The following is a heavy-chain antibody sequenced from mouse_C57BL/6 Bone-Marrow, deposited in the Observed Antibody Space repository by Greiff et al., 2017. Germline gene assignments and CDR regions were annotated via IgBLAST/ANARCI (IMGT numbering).Heavy chain of an antibody. V-gene: IGHV1-78*01. J-gene: IGHJ2*01. CDR3: ARWGYGSSYYFDD. Sequence: VKLMESDAELVKPGASVKISCKVSGYTFTDHTIHWMKQRPEQGLEWIGYIYPRDGSTKYNEKFKGKATLTADKSSSTAYMQLNSLTSEDSAVYFCARWGYGSSYYFDDWGKGTTLTVSS. CDR1: GYTFTDHT. CDR2: IYPRDGST. D-gene: IGHD1-1*01.